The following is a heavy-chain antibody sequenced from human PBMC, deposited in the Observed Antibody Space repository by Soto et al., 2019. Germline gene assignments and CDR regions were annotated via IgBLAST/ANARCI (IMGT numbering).Heavy chain of an antibody. CDR3: VRDRRLRGHPFDI. J-gene: IGHJ3*02. CDR2: ISFDGTAT. CDR1: GFTFSDSW. Sequence: EVQLVESGGGLVQPGGSLRLSCVASGFTFSDSWMHWVRQAPGKGLMWVSRISFDGTATTSADSVRDRFIISRDNAKNTLFLQMNHLRADDTAMYYCVRDRRLRGHPFDIWGQGTFVTVSS. V-gene: IGHV3-74*03. D-gene: IGHD2-21*02.